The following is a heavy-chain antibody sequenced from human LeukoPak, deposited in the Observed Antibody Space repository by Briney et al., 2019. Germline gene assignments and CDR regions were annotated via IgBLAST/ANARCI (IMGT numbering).Heavy chain of an antibody. Sequence: AGGSLRLSCAASGFTFSSYAMSWVRQAPGKGLEWVSAISGSGGSTYYADSVKGRFTISRDNSKNTLHLQMNSLRAEDTAVYYCAKGIQLWFYYFDYWGQGTLVTVSS. J-gene: IGHJ4*02. CDR3: AKGIQLWFYYFDY. V-gene: IGHV3-23*01. CDR2: ISGSGGST. D-gene: IGHD5-18*01. CDR1: GFTFSSYA.